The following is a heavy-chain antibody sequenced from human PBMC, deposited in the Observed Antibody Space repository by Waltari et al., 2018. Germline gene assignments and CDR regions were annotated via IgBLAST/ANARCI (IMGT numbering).Heavy chain of an antibody. V-gene: IGHV1-69*04. J-gene: IGHJ3*02. CDR3: ARDSGPFPRAFDI. CDR1: GGTFSNTA. CDR2: IIPVLGTG. D-gene: IGHD3-16*01. Sequence: QVQLVQSGAEGKKPGSSVKVSCKASGGTFSNTAISCVRQAPGQGLEWMGKIIPVLGTGKYAQRFQGRLTITADKSTSTAYMDLSRLTSDYTAVYYCARDSGPFPRAFDIWGQGSMVTVSS.